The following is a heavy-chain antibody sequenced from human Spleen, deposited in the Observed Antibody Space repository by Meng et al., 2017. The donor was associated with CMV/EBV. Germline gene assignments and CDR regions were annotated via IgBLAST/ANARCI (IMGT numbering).Heavy chain of an antibody. CDR2: INPKSGGT. D-gene: IGHD3-3*01. CDR1: RYTFTEYH. J-gene: IGHJ4*02. V-gene: IGHV1-2*02. CDR3: ARSLYYDFWTDYYGNFDY. Sequence: ASVKVSCKASRYTFTEYHMHWVRQAPGQGLEWMGWINPKSGGTNYAQKFQGRVTKTRDTSINTAYMELSRLTSDDTAVYYCARSLYYDFWTDYYGNFDYWGQGTLVTVSS.